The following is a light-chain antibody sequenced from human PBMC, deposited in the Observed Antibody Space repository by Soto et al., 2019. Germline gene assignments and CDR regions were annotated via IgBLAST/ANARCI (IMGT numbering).Light chain of an antibody. Sequence: DIQLTQSPSFLSASVGDRVTITCRASQGISSYLAWYQQKPGKAPKLLIYAASTLQSGVPSRFSGSGSGTEFTLTISSLQPEDFAPYYCQQLTSYPAITFGQGTRREIK. CDR3: QQLTSYPAIT. J-gene: IGKJ5*01. CDR1: QGISSY. CDR2: AAS. V-gene: IGKV1-9*01.